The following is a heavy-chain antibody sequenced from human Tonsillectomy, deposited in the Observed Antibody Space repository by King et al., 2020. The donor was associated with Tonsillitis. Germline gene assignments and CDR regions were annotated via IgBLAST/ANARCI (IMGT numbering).Heavy chain of an antibody. V-gene: IGHV3-13*01. CDR2: IGTAGYT. J-gene: IGHJ6*02. Sequence: VQMVESVGGLVQPGGSLRLSCAAAVFTFSSYDMHWGCQDTGKGLELVSAIGTAGYTYDPVSVKGPFTISRENAKTSLYLQMNSLRAGDTAVYYCARGGVVVPAAIYYYGMDVWGQGTTVTVSS. D-gene: IGHD2-2*01. CDR3: ARGGVVVPAAIYYYGMDV. CDR1: VFTFSSYD.